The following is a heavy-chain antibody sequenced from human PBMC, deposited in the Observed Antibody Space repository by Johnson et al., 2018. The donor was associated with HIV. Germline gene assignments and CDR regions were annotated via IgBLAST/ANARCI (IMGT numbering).Heavy chain of an antibody. D-gene: IGHD5-24*01. J-gene: IGHJ3*02. V-gene: IGHV3-33*08. CDR1: GFSFSSYG. CDR3: AREGRGYNNLGAFDI. Sequence: QVQLVESGGGVVQPGRSLRLSCGASGFSFSSYGMHWVRQAPGKGLEWVAVIWYDGSNKYYADSVKGRFTISRENAKNSLYLQMNSLRAEDTAVYYCAREGRGYNNLGAFDIWGQGTMVTVSS. CDR2: IWYDGSNK.